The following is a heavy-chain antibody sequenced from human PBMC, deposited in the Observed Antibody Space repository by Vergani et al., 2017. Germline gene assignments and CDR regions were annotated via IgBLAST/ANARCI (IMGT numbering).Heavy chain of an antibody. J-gene: IGHJ4*02. V-gene: IGHV3-30*18. D-gene: IGHD6-13*01. CDR1: GFTFSSYG. CDR3: AKDLSAAGTEYYFDY. CDR2: ISYDGSNK. Sequence: QVQLVESGGGVVQPGRSLRLSCAASGFTFSSYGMHWVRQAPGKGLEWVAVISYDGSNKYYADSVKGRFTISRYNSKNTLYLQMNSLRAEDTAVYYCAKDLSAAGTEYYFDYWGQGTLVTVSS.